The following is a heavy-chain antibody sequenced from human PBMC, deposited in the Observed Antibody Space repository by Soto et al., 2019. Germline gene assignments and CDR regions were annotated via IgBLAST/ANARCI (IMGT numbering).Heavy chain of an antibody. J-gene: IGHJ6*02. CDR3: AKDLRRVAARPNYYGMDV. CDR2: ISYDGSNK. CDR1: GFTFSSYG. D-gene: IGHD6-6*01. Sequence: PGGSLRLSCAASGFTFSSYGMHWVRQAPGKGLEWVAVISYDGSNKYYADSVKGRFTISRDNSKNTLYLQMNSLRAEDTAVYYCAKDLRRVAARPNYYGMDVWGQGTTVTVSS. V-gene: IGHV3-30*18.